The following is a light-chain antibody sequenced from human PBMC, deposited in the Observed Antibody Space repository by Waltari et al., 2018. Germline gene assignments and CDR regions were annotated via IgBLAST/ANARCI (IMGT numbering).Light chain of an antibody. V-gene: IGKV2-29*02. J-gene: IGKJ2*01. CDR3: MQGIHLSYT. CDR2: EVS. CDR1: QSLLHSDGKTY. Sequence: DIVMTQTPLSLSVTPGQPASISCKSSQSLLHSDGKTYLYWYLQKPGQSPQLLIYEVSSLFSGVPDRFSGSGSGTDFTLKISRVEAEDVGVYYCMQGIHLSYTFGQGTKLEIK.